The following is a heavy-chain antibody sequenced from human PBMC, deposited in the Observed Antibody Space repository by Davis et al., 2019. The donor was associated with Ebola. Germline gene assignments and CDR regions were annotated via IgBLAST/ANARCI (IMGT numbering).Heavy chain of an antibody. Sequence: SETLSLTCAVSGGSISTGGYSWSWIRQPPGKGLEWIGNIYHSGSTYYNPSLKSRVTISIDRSKNQFSLKLSSVTAADTAVYYCARAPTTIVISHFDYWGQGTLVTVSS. V-gene: IGHV4-30-2*01. CDR2: IYHSGST. CDR1: GGSISTGGYS. J-gene: IGHJ4*02. CDR3: ARAPTTIVISHFDY. D-gene: IGHD3-16*02.